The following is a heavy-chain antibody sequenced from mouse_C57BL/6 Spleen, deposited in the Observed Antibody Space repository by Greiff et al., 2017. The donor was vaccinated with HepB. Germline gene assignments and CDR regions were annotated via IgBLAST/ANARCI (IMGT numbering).Heavy chain of an antibody. D-gene: IGHD5-1*01. V-gene: IGHV1-15*01. CDR1: GYTFTDYE. Sequence: QVQLQQSGAELVRPGASVTLSCKASGYTFTDYEMHWVKQTPVHGLEWIGAIDPETGGTAYNQKFKGKAILTADKSASTAYMELRSLTSEDSAVYYCTREAVPAWFAYWGQGTLVTVSA. CDR2: IDPETGGT. J-gene: IGHJ3*01. CDR3: TREAVPAWFAY.